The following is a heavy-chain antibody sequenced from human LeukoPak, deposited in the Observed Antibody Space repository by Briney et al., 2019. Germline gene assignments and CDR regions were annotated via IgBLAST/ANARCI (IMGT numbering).Heavy chain of an antibody. CDR1: GFTFDDYA. J-gene: IGHJ4*02. Sequence: PGGSLRLSCAASGFTFDDYAMHWVRQAPGKGLEWVSGISWNSGSIGYADSVKGRFTISRDNAKNSLYLQMNSLRAEDTALYYCAKAYDGSGPSSYYFDYWGQGTLVTVSS. CDR2: ISWNSGSI. CDR3: AKAYDGSGPSSYYFDY. D-gene: IGHD3-10*01. V-gene: IGHV3-9*01.